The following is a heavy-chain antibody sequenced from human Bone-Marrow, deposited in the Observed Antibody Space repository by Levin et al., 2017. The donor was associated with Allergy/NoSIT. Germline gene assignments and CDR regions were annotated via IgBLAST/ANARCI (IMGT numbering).Heavy chain of an antibody. CDR2: YDPEQRET. CDR1: GDSLSELS. J-gene: IGHJ6*04. D-gene: IGHD1-26*01. Sequence: GESLKISCKVSGDSLSELSMHWVRQAPGKGPEWVGGYDPEQRETIYAQNFQGRVTVTEDTTTDTAHMELSSLTSEDTAIYYCALVGGTAFPQNYYYGMDVWGEGTTVTVSA. V-gene: IGHV1-24*01. CDR3: ALVGGTAFPQNYYYGMDV.